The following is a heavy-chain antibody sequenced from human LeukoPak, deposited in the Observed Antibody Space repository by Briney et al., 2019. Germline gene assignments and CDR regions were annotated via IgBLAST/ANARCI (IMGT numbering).Heavy chain of an antibody. D-gene: IGHD3-3*01. J-gene: IGHJ4*02. V-gene: IGHV3-74*01. Sequence: GGSLRLSCAASGFDFSSNWMHWVRHAPGQGLVWVSRIKGDGISTNYADSVKGRFTISRDIAKNTLYLQMNSLIAEDTGVYYWGKSHYWSIDYWGRGTLVTVSS. CDR2: IKGDGIST. CDR3: GKSHYWSIDY. CDR1: GFDFSSNW.